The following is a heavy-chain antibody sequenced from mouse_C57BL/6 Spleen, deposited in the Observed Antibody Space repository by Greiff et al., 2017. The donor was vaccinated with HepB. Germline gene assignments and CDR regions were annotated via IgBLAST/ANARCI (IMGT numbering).Heavy chain of an antibody. CDR2: INPNNGGT. V-gene: IGHV1-26*01. J-gene: IGHJ4*01. Sequence: VQLQQSGPELVKPGASVKISCKASGYTFTDYYMNWVKQSHGKSLEWIGDINPNNGGTSYNQKFKGKATLTVDKSSSTAYMELRSLTSEDSAVYYCARTLLSRAMDYWGQGTSVTVSS. D-gene: IGHD6-1*01. CDR3: ARTLLSRAMDY. CDR1: GYTFTDYY.